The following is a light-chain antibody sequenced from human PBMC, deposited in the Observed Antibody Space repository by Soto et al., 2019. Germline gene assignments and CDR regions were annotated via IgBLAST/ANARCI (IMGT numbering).Light chain of an antibody. CDR2: EVS. J-gene: IGLJ1*01. Sequence: QSVLTQPPSASGSPGQSVTISCTGNSSDVGGYNYVSWYQQHPGKAPKLMIYEVSKRPSGVPDRFSASKSGNTASLTVSGLQAEDEADYYCSSYAGSNNYVFGTGTKVTVL. V-gene: IGLV2-8*01. CDR1: SSDVGGYNY. CDR3: SSYAGSNNYV.